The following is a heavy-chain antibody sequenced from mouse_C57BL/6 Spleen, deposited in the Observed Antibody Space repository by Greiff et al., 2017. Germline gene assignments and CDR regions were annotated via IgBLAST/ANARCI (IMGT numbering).Heavy chain of an antibody. V-gene: IGHV1-7*01. D-gene: IGHD3-2*02. Sequence: QVQLKESGAELAKPGASVKLSCKASGYTFTSYWMHWVKQRPGQGLEWIGYINPSSGYTKYNQKFKDKATLTADKSSSTAYMQLGSLAYEDSAVYYCARGSSGLFDYWGQGTTLTVSS. CDR3: ARGSSGLFDY. J-gene: IGHJ2*01. CDR2: INPSSGYT. CDR1: GYTFTSYW.